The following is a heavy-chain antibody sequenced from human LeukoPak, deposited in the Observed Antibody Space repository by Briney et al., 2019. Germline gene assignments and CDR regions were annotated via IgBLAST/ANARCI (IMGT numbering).Heavy chain of an antibody. CDR2: INPNSGAT. D-gene: IGHD2-21*02. CDR3: ARALAYCGGDCYPHYYYGMDV. J-gene: IGHJ6*02. V-gene: IGHV1-2*02. Sequence: ASVKVSCKASGYTFTGYYMHWVRQAPGQGLEWMGWINPNSGATDYAQKFQGRVTMTRDTSISTAYMELSRLRSDDTAVYYCARALAYCGGDCYPHYYYGMDVWGQGTTVTVSS. CDR1: GYTFTGYY.